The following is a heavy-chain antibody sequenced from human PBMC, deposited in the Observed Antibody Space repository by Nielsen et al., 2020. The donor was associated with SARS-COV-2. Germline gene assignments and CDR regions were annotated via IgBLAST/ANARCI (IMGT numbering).Heavy chain of an antibody. V-gene: IGHV3-23*01. Sequence: GESLKISCAASGFTFTSYAMAWVRQAPAKGLEWVSGVRGSGDKTYYADSVKGRFTISRDNSRNTLHLQMNSLGVEDTAVYYCARGGFSRTSNIDFWGQGTLVTVSS. CDR1: GFTFTSYA. CDR2: VRGSGDKT. J-gene: IGHJ4*02. CDR3: ARGGFSRTSNIDF. D-gene: IGHD6-13*01.